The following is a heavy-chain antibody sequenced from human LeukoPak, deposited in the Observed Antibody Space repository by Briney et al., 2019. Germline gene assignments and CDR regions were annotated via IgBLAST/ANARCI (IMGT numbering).Heavy chain of an antibody. CDR1: GFTFSSYG. Sequence: GGSLRLSCAASGFTFSSYGMSWVRQAPGKGLEWVSAISGSGGSTYYADSVKGRFTIYRDNSKNTLYLQMNSLRAEDTAVYYCARTRGSGSYQDYFDYWGQGTLVTVSS. J-gene: IGHJ4*02. V-gene: IGHV3-23*01. D-gene: IGHD3-10*01. CDR3: ARTRGSGSYQDYFDY. CDR2: ISGSGGST.